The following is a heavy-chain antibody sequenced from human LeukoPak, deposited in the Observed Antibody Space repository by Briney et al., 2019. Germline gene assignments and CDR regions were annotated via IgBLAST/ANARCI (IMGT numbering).Heavy chain of an antibody. V-gene: IGHV1-69*13. Sequence: ASVKVSCKASGGTFSSYAISWVRQAPGQGLEWMGGIIPIFGTANYAQKFQGRVTITADESTSTAYMELSSLRSEDTAVYYCARDSGGWCQFDYWGQGTLVTVSS. CDR1: GGTFSSYA. J-gene: IGHJ4*02. CDR2: IIPIFGTA. D-gene: IGHD2-15*01. CDR3: ARDSGGWCQFDY.